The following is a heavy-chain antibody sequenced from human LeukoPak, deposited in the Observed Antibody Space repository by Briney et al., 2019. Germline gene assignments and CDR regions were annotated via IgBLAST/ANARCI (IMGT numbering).Heavy chain of an antibody. Sequence: ASVKVSCKASGYTFTGYYMHWVRQAPGQGLEWMGWINPNSGGTNYAQKFQGRVTMTRDTSISTAHMELSRLRSDDTAVYYCARGIDYYDSSGYYYFDYWGQGTLVTVSS. D-gene: IGHD3-22*01. J-gene: IGHJ4*02. V-gene: IGHV1-2*02. CDR1: GYTFTGYY. CDR3: ARGIDYYDSSGYYYFDY. CDR2: INPNSGGT.